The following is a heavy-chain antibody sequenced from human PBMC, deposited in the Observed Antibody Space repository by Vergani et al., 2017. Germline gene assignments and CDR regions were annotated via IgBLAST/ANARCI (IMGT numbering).Heavy chain of an antibody. J-gene: IGHJ4*02. V-gene: IGHV4-30-2*01. D-gene: IGHD2-21*02. CDR1: GGSISSGGYS. Sequence: QLQLQESGSGLVKPSQTLSLTCAVSGGSISSGGYSWSWTRQPPGKGLEWIGYIYHSGSTYYNPSLKSRVTISVDRSKNQFSLKLSSVTAADTAVYYCARDSGGVWPEVGYFDYWGQGTLVTVSS. CDR2: IYHSGST. CDR3: ARDSGGVWPEVGYFDY.